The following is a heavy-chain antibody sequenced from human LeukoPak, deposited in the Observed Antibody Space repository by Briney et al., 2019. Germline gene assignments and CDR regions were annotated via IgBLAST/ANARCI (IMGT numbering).Heavy chain of an antibody. CDR2: IGSASGAI. CDR3: ARGVSYEDS. V-gene: IGHV3-48*01. J-gene: IGHJ4*02. CDR1: GFSFNDHS. Sequence: GGSLRLSCAASGFSFNDHSMNWVRQAPGKRLEWLSYIGSASGAIYYADSVKGRFTISRDNAKNSLYLQMNSLRAEDTAIYYCARGVSYEDSWGQGTLVTVSS. D-gene: IGHD3-10*01.